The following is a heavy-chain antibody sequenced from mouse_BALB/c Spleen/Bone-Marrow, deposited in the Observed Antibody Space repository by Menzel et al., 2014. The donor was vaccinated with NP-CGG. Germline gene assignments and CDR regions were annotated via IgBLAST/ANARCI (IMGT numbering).Heavy chain of an antibody. CDR2: ISTFSGNT. D-gene: IGHD2-14*01. V-gene: IGHV1S137*01. CDR3: ARGDYRYDETMDY. J-gene: IGHJ4*01. Sequence: VQLQQSGPELVRPGASVKISCKGSGYTFTDYAMHWVKRSHAKSLEWIGLISTFSGNTNYNQKFKGKATMTVDKSSSTAYMDLARLASEDAYIYYCARGDYRYDETMDYWGQGTSVTVSS. CDR1: GYTFTDYA.